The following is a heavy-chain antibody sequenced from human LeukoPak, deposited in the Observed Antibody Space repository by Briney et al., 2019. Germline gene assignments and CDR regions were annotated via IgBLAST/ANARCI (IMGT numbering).Heavy chain of an antibody. Sequence: PSQTLSITCTVSGGSISTGDYYWSRIRPPPGKGLAWLWNINYNGTSYYNPSLKSRVTISVDTSKNQFSLKLSSLTAADTAVYYCARAEFSWGQGTLVIVSS. CDR1: GGSISTGDYY. V-gene: IGHV4-30-4*01. CDR2: INYNGTS. CDR3: ARAEFS. J-gene: IGHJ5*02. D-gene: IGHD1-14*01.